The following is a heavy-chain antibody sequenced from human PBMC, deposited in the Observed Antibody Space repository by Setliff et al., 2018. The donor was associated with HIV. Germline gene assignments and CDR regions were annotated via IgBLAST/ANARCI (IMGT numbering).Heavy chain of an antibody. CDR2: ISYDGSNK. D-gene: IGHD3-9*01. CDR1: GFTFSHYA. V-gene: IGHV3-30*02. CDR3: VKERTGYYGDY. J-gene: IGHJ4*02. Sequence: PGGSLRLSCAASGFTFSHYAMHWVRQAPGKGLEWVALISYDGSNKYYADSVKGRFTISRDDSENMLYLQMNSLRAEDTSVYYCVKERTGYYGDYWGQGTLVTVSS.